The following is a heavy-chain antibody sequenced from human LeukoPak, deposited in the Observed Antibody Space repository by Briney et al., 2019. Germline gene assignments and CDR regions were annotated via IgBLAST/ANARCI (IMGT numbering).Heavy chain of an antibody. CDR2: IKQDGSEK. D-gene: IGHD2-21*02. CDR1: GFTFSSYW. Sequence: PGGSLRLSCAASGFTFSSYWMSWVRQAPGKGLEWVANIKQDGSEKYYVDSVKGRFTISRDNAKNSLYLQMNSLRAEDTAVYYCARDFPHIVVVTAIYYFDYWGQGTPVTVSS. V-gene: IGHV3-7*01. J-gene: IGHJ4*02. CDR3: ARDFPHIVVVTAIYYFDY.